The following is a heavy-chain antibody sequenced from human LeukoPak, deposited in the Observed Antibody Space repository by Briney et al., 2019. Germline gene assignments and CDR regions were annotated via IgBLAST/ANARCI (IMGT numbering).Heavy chain of an antibody. J-gene: IGHJ2*01. D-gene: IGHD2-15*01. CDR2: IDYSGST. CDR1: GASISSGGYY. V-gene: IGHV4-31*03. CDR3: ARAGWTDQGWYFDL. Sequence: PSQTLSLTCTVSGASISSGGYYWTWIRQHPGKGLEWIGYIDYSGSTHHNPSLKSRLTISVDTSKNQFSLKLTSVTAADTAVYYCARAGWTDQGWYFDLWGRGTLVTVSS.